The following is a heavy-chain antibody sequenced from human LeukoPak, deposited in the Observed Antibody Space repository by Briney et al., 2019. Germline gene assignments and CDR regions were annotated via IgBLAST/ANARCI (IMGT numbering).Heavy chain of an antibody. CDR3: ARVKGDGDSYYFDY. D-gene: IGHD4-17*01. CDR2: ISYDGSNK. CDR1: GCTFSSYS. J-gene: IGHJ4*02. V-gene: IGHV3-30-3*01. Sequence: PARSLRLSCAASGCTFSSYSKHWVRQAPGKGLEWVAVISYDGSNKYYADSVKGRFTISRDNGKKSVSLQMNSLRDEDTAVYYCARVKGDGDSYYFDYWGQGTLVAVSS.